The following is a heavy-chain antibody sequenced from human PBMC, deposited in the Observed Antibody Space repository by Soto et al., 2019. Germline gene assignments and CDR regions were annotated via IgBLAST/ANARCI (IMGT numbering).Heavy chain of an antibody. D-gene: IGHD1-26*01. Sequence: QVQLQESGPGLVKPSGTLSLTCTVSGVSISTTNWWSWVRQPPGKGLEWIGETYHTGYTNYDPSLKSRVTISVDQSKKQSSLKVSSVTVADPAVYYCARDLRVVGTTQAYYGMDVWGQGTTVTVSS. CDR3: ARDLRVVGTTQAYYGMDV. V-gene: IGHV4-4*02. J-gene: IGHJ6*02. CDR2: TYHTGYT. CDR1: GVSISTTNW.